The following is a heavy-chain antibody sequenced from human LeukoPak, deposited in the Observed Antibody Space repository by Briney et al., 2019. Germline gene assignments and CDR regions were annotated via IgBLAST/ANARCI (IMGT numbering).Heavy chain of an antibody. V-gene: IGHV4-38-2*02. CDR1: GYSIRIGYY. D-gene: IGHD3/OR15-3a*01. CDR2: LYHSGNT. CDR3: ARQTGSGLFILP. Sequence: PSETLSLTCTVSGYSIRIGYYWGYIRQPPGKGLEWIGSLYHSGNTYYNPSLKSRVTISVDTSKNQFSLQLSSVTAADTAVYYCARQTGSGLFILPGGQGTLVTVSS. J-gene: IGHJ4*02.